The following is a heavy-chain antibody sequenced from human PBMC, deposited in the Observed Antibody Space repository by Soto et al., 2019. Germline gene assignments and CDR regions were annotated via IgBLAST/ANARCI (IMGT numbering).Heavy chain of an antibody. CDR3: ARERGFLSEALDI. D-gene: IGHD2-21*01. CDR1: ADSVSSNTAT. J-gene: IGHJ3*02. V-gene: IGHV6-1*01. CDR2: TYYRSQWHN. Sequence: SQTLSLTCGLSADSVSSNTATWNWIRQSPSRGLEWLGRTYYRSQWHNEYEGSVKGRITISPDTSKSQFSLQLNSRSPEDTAVYYCARERGFLSEALDIWGRGTMVTV.